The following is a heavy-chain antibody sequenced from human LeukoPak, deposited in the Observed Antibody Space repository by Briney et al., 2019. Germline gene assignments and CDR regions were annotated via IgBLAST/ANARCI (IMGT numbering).Heavy chain of an antibody. D-gene: IGHD3-22*01. CDR2: IHPADSDT. V-gene: IGHV5-51*01. CDR1: GYSFTNYW. J-gene: IGHJ3*02. CDR3: ASGGGYYFDAFDI. Sequence: GESLKISCKGSGYSFTNYWIGWVRQMPGKGLEYMCLIHPADSDTRYSPSFQGQVTISADKSISTAYLQWSSLKASDTAMYYCASGGGYYFDAFDIWGQGTKVTVSS.